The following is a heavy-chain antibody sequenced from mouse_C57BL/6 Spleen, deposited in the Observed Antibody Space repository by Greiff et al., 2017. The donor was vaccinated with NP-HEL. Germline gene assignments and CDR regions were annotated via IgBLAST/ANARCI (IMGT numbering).Heavy chain of an antibody. D-gene: IGHD4-1*01. J-gene: IGHJ3*01. V-gene: IGHV5-6*02. CDR3: ARRGTGTWFAY. CDR1: GFTFSSYG. Sequence: EVKLMESGGDLVKPGGSLKLSCAASGFTFSSYGMSWVRQTPDKRLEWVATISSGGSYTYYPDSVKGRFTISRDNAKTTLYLQMSSLKAEDTAMYYCARRGTGTWFAYWGQGTRVTVSA. CDR2: ISSGGSYT.